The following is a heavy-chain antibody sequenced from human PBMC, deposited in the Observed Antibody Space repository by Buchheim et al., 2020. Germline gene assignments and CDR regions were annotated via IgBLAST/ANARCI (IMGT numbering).Heavy chain of an antibody. CDR1: GDSISSSNW. V-gene: IGHV4-4*02. J-gene: IGHJ4*02. CDR3: ARNGGNSNFDS. CDR2: IYPSVKT. D-gene: IGHD4-23*01. Sequence: QVQLQESGPGLVKPSGTLSLTCAVSGDSISSSNWWTWVRQPPGKGLEWIGEIYPSVKTNYNPSLKNRVTISVDKSKNQFSLKVTSVTAADTAVYYCARNGGNSNFDSWGQGTL.